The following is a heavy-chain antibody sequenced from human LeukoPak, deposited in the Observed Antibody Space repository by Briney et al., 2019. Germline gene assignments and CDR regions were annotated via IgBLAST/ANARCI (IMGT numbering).Heavy chain of an antibody. J-gene: IGHJ4*02. CDR2: ISYDGSNK. CDR3: ARDLSYSGSYYYN. Sequence: PGRSLRLSCAASGFTFSSYAMHWVRQAPGEGLEWVAVISYDGSNKYYADSVKGRFTISRDNSKNTLYLQMNSLRAEDTAVYYCARDLSYSGSYYYNWGQGTLVTVSS. D-gene: IGHD1-26*01. V-gene: IGHV3-30*04. CDR1: GFTFSSYA.